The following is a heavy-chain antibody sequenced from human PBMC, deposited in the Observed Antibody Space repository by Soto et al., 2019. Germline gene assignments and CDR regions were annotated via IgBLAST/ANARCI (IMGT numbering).Heavy chain of an antibody. CDR3: ARGLSGELVAATPGWFDP. V-gene: IGHV4-34*01. D-gene: IGHD2-15*01. Sequence: SETLSLTCAVYGGSFSGYYWSWIRQPPGKGLEWIGEINHSGSTNYNPSLKSRVTISVDTSKNQFSLKLSSVTAADTAVYYCARGLSGELVAATPGWFDPWGQGTLVTVPQ. CDR2: INHSGST. J-gene: IGHJ5*02. CDR1: GGSFSGYY.